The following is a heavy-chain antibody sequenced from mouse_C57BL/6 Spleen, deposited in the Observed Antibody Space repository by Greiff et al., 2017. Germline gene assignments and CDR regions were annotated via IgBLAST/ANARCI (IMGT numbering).Heavy chain of an antibody. CDR1: GFTFSSYA. V-gene: IGHV5-4*01. Sequence: EVHLVESGGGLVKPGGSLKLSCAASGFTFSSYAMSWVRQTPEKRLEWVATISDGGSYTYYPDNVKGRFTISRDNAKNNLYLQMSQLKSEDTAMYYCARVGDYYGSARGYFDVWGTGTTVTVSS. J-gene: IGHJ1*03. CDR3: ARVGDYYGSARGYFDV. CDR2: ISDGGSYT. D-gene: IGHD1-1*01.